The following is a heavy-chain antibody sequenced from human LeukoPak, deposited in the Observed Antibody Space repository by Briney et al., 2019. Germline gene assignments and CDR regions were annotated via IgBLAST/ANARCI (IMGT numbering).Heavy chain of an antibody. CDR1: GFTFSSYG. D-gene: IGHD6-6*01. V-gene: IGHV3-30*02. CDR3: AKDEKIAAHLASLTDY. J-gene: IGHJ4*02. Sequence: GGSLRLSCAASGFTFSSYGMHWVRQAPGKGLEWVAFIRYDGSNKYYADPVKGRFTISRDNSKNTLYLQMNSLRAEDTAVYYCAKDEKIAAHLASLTDYWGQGTLVTVSS. CDR2: IRYDGSNK.